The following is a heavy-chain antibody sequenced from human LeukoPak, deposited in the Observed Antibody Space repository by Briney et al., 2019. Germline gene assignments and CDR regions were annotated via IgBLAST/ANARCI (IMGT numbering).Heavy chain of an antibody. CDR3: ANPPIYCGGDCYHFDY. CDR2: IRYDGSNK. CDR1: GFTFSSYG. D-gene: IGHD2-21*02. Sequence: QAGGSLRLSCAASGFTFSSYGMHWVRQAPGKGLEWVAFIRYDGSNKYYADSVKGRFTISRDNSKNTLYLQMNSLRAEDTAVYYCANPPIYCGGDCYHFDYWGQGTLVTVSS. V-gene: IGHV3-30*02. J-gene: IGHJ4*02.